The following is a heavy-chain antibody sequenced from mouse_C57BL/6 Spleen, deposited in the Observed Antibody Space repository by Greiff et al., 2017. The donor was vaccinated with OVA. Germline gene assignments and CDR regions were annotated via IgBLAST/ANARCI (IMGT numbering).Heavy chain of an antibody. V-gene: IGHV1-72*01. CDR3: ARWGSSYVGDY. CDR2: IDPNSGGT. J-gene: IGHJ2*01. CDR1: GYTFTSYW. D-gene: IGHD1-1*01. Sequence: QVQLQQPGAELVKPGASVKLSCKASGYTFTSYWMHWVKQRPGRGLKWIGRIDPNSGGTKYNEKFKSKATLTVDKPSSTAYMQLSSLTSEDSAVYYCARWGSSYVGDYWGQGTTLTVSS.